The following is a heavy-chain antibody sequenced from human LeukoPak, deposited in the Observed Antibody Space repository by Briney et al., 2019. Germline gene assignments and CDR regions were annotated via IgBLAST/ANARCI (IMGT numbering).Heavy chain of an antibody. D-gene: IGHD4-17*01. CDR3: ARANDYGDQTQYYYYMDV. Sequence: HSGSTNYNPSLKSRVTISVDTSKNQFSLKLSSVTAADTAVYYCARANDYGDQTQYYYYMDVWGKGTTVTVSS. J-gene: IGHJ6*03. CDR2: HSGST. V-gene: IGHV4-34*01.